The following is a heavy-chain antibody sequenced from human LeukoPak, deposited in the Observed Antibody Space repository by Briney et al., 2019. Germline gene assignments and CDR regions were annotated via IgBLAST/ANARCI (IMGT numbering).Heavy chain of an antibody. Sequence: GGSLRLSCAASGFTFSNYWMTWVRQAPGKGLEWVASINQDRGEIHYVDSVRGRFTISRDNAKNSLYLQMNSLRAEDTAVYYCARRPCTSTSCFPDYWGQGILVTVSS. CDR3: ARRPCTSTSCFPDY. J-gene: IGHJ4*02. CDR1: GFTFSNYW. D-gene: IGHD2-2*01. V-gene: IGHV3-7*01. CDR2: INQDRGEI.